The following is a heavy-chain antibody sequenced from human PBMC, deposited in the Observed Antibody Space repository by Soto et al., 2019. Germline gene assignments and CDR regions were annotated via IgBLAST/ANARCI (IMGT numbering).Heavy chain of an antibody. Sequence: EVQLLESGGGLVQPGGSLSLSCTASGFTFSTYAMTWVRQAPGKGLEWVSAISGGGGPTYYADSVKGRFTISRDNSKNTLYLQVNSLRADDTAVYYCAKVSRFLDSGLIWGQGTLVTVSS. CDR3: AKVSRFLDSGLI. V-gene: IGHV3-23*01. J-gene: IGHJ3*02. CDR1: GFTFSTYA. CDR2: ISGGGGPT. D-gene: IGHD3-10*01.